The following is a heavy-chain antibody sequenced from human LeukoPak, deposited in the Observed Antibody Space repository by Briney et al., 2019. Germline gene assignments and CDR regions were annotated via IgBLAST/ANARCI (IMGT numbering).Heavy chain of an antibody. CDR1: GFTFNNAW. V-gene: IGHV3-15*01. D-gene: IGHD1-1*01. CDR2: IKSKTDGGTT. J-gene: IGHJ4*02. CDR3: PPDGGMYNWNDVVY. Sequence: GGSLRLSCAAAGFTFNNAWMSWVRQAPGKGLEWVGRIKSKTDGGTTDYAAPVKGRFTISRDDSKNTRFLQMNSLKTEDTAVYYCPPDGGMYNWNDVVYWGQGTLVTVSS.